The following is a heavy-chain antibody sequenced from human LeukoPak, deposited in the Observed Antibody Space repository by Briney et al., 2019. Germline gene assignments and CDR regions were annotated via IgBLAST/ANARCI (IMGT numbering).Heavy chain of an antibody. D-gene: IGHD3-22*01. CDR1: GFTFSSYW. Sequence: GGSLRLSCAASGFTFSSYWMSWVRQAPGKGLEWVANIKQDGSEKYYVDSVKGRFTISRDNAKNSLYLQMNSLRAEDTALYYCARGTDYYDSSGYYSGDAFDIWGQGTIVTVSS. CDR3: ARGTDYYDSSGYYSGDAFDI. V-gene: IGHV3-7*03. J-gene: IGHJ3*02. CDR2: IKQDGSEK.